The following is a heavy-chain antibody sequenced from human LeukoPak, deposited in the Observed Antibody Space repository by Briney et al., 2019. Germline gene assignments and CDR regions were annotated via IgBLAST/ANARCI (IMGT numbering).Heavy chain of an antibody. CDR2: IKPDGSGK. J-gene: IGHJ4*02. CDR1: GFTVSSNY. CDR3: SSQPAVLDLDC. D-gene: IGHD6-19*01. V-gene: IGHV3-7*01. Sequence: GGSLRLSCAASGFTVSSNYMSWVRQAPGKGLEWVANIKPDGSGKNYVDSVKGRFTISRDNAKNSLYLQMRGLRVEDTAVYYCSSQPAVLDLDCWGQGTLVTVSS.